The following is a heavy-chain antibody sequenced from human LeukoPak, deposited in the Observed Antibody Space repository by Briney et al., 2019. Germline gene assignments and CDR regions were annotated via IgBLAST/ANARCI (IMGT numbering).Heavy chain of an antibody. Sequence: GGSLRLSCAASGFTFSSYGMHWVRQAPGKGLEWAAVISYDGSNKYYADSVKGRFTISRDNSKNTLYLQMNSLRAEDTAVYYCAKDYYDSSGSFDYWGQGTLVTVSS. J-gene: IGHJ4*02. CDR1: GFTFSSYG. CDR3: AKDYYDSSGSFDY. CDR2: ISYDGSNK. V-gene: IGHV3-30*18. D-gene: IGHD3-22*01.